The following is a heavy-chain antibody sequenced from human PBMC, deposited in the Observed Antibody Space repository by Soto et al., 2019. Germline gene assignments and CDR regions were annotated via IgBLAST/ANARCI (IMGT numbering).Heavy chain of an antibody. CDR3: ARDRVDKYDDLGYRRGHDY. CDR1: GYTFIVYG. J-gene: IGHJ4*02. V-gene: IGHV1-18*01. D-gene: IGHD3-16*02. CDR2: ISAYNGHT. Sequence: QVQLMQSGAEVKKPGASVKVSCRASGYTFIVYGLSWVRQAPGQGLEWLGWISAYNGHTNYAQKFQGRVSMTTDTSAHTDYKELRRLRSDDTAVYYCARDRVDKYDDLGYRRGHDYWGQGTRVTVA.